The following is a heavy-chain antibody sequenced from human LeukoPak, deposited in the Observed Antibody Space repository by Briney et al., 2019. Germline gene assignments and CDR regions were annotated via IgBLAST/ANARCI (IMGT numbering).Heavy chain of an antibody. J-gene: IGHJ4*02. CDR3: ARDYNCSSTSCYPLGYFDY. D-gene: IGHD2-2*01. V-gene: IGHV3-23*01. Sequence: PGGSLRLSCAASGFTFSSYAMSWVRQAPGKGLEWVSAISGSGGSTYYADSVKGRFTISRDNSKNTLYQQMNSLRAEDTAVYYCARDYNCSSTSCYPLGYFDYWGQGTLVTVSS. CDR2: ISGSGGST. CDR1: GFTFSSYA.